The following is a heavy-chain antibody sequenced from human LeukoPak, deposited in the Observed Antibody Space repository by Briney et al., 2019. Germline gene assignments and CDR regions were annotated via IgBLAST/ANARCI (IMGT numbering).Heavy chain of an antibody. CDR2: FYSGGTT. Sequence: PSETLSLTCSVSGASISSSTYSWGWIRQPPGKGLEWIASFYSGGTTSYNPSLKSRPTTSVDTSQNQFSLNLSSVTAADTAVYYCVRHERFWYFDFWGRGPLVTVSS. V-gene: IGHV4-39*01. CDR3: VRHERFWYFDF. J-gene: IGHJ2*01. CDR1: GASISSSTYS.